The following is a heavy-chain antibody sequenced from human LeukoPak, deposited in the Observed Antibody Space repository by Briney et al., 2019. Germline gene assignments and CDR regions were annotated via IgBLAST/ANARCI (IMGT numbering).Heavy chain of an antibody. V-gene: IGHV4-4*07. CDR2: INASGRT. J-gene: IGHJ4*02. CDR1: GGSINNYY. Sequence: SETLSLTCTVSGGSINNYYWSWVRQPAGKGLEWIGRINASGRTNYDPSLKSRVTMSVDTSKNQFSLKVNSVTAADTAVYYCAREYGDFDYWGQGALVTVSS. CDR3: AREYGDFDY. D-gene: IGHD4-17*01.